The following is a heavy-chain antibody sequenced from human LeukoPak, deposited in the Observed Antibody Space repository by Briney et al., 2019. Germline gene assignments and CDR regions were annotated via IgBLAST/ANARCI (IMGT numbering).Heavy chain of an antibody. Sequence: PSETLSLTCTVSGGSVSSGNYYWSWIRQPPGKGLEWIGYLYYSGSTNYNPSLKSRVTISVNTSKNQFSQQLSSVTAADTAVYYCARLYSSGWYYFDYWGQGTLVTVSS. V-gene: IGHV4-61*01. CDR1: GGSVSSGNYY. CDR2: LYYSGST. CDR3: ARLYSSGWYYFDY. D-gene: IGHD6-19*01. J-gene: IGHJ4*02.